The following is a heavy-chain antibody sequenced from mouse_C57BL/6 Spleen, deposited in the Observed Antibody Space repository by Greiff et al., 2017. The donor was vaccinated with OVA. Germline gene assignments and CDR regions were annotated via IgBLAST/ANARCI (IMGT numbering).Heavy chain of an antibody. V-gene: IGHV1-81*01. CDR1: GYTFTSYG. Sequence: QVQLKQSGAELARPGASVKLSCKASGYTFTSYGISWVKQRTGQGLEWIGEIYPRSGNTYYNEKFKGKATLTADKSSSTAYMELRSLTSEDSAVYFCARFYDYDVYWYFDVWGTGTTVTVSS. D-gene: IGHD2-4*01. CDR2: IYPRSGNT. CDR3: ARFYDYDVYWYFDV. J-gene: IGHJ1*03.